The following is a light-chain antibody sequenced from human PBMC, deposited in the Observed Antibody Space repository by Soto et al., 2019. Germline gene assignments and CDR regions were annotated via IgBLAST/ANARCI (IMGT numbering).Light chain of an antibody. Sequence: DIQMTQSPSTLSASVGDRVTITCRASQSISSWLVWYQQKPGKAPKVLIYDASTLESGVPSRFSGGGSGTEFTLTITCLQPDDFATYYCQEYTTYSRTFGQGTKVDIK. V-gene: IGKV1-5*01. CDR2: DAS. CDR3: QEYTTYSRT. CDR1: QSISSW. J-gene: IGKJ1*01.